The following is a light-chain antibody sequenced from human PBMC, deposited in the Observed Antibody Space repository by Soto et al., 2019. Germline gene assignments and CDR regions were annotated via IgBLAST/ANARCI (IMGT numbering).Light chain of an antibody. CDR2: DAS. CDR3: QQYNNWPTLT. Sequence: MTQSPATLSVSPGERATLSCRASQFIGSNLAWYQQKPGEAPRLLMYDASSRSTGIPARFSGSGSGTEFALTISSLQSEDFAIYYCQQYNNWPTLTFGGGTKVEIK. V-gene: IGKV3-15*01. J-gene: IGKJ4*01. CDR1: QFIGSN.